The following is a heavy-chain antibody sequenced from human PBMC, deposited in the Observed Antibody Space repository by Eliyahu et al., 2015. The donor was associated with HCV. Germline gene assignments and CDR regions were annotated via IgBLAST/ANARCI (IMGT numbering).Heavy chain of an antibody. V-gene: IGHV4-59*01. D-gene: IGHD4-17*01. CDR3: ARAVHYDYGDPHWYFDL. Sequence: GLEWIGYIYYSGSTNYNPSLKSRVTISVDTSKNQFSLKLSSVTAADTAVYYCARAVHYDYGDPHWYFDLWGRGPLVTVSS. CDR2: IYYSGST. J-gene: IGHJ2*01.